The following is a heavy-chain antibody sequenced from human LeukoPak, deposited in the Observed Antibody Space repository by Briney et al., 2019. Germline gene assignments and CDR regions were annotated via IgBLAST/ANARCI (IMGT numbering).Heavy chain of an antibody. J-gene: IGHJ3*02. CDR2: MYHIGTT. CDR1: GGSITSVY. CDR3: ARVGSGIEEFEAFDI. Sequence: PSETLSLTCTVSGGSITSVYWGWIRQPPGKGLEWIGFMYHIGTTSYNPSLRSRLSMSVDTTKNHLSLQLTSVTAADTAMYCCARVGSGIEEFEAFDIWGPGTMVTVSP. V-gene: IGHV4-59*01. D-gene: IGHD3-10*01.